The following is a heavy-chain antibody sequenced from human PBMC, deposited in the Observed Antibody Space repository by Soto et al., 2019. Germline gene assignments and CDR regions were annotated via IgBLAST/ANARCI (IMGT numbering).Heavy chain of an antibody. D-gene: IGHD4-17*01. J-gene: IGHJ6*02. CDR2: IYYSGST. CDR3: ARTPLYGDYGVSYYYYGMDV. V-gene: IGHV4-31*03. Sequence: PSETLSLTCTVSGGSLSSGGYYWSWIRQHPGKGLEWIGYIYYSGSTYYNPSLKSRVTISVDTSKNQFSLKLSSVTAADTAVYYCARTPLYGDYGVSYYYYGMDVWGQGTTVTVSS. CDR1: GGSLSSGGYY.